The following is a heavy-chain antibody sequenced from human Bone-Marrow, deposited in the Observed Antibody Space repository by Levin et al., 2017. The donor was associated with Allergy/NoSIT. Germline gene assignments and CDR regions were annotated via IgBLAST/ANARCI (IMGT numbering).Heavy chain of an antibody. CDR1: GVTFSAYW. CDR3: RTFVTTARGIDP. D-gene: IGHD4-17*01. V-gene: IGHV3-7*01. CDR2: INGDGTNN. J-gene: IGHJ5*02. Sequence: LSLTCTVAGVTFSAYWMTWVRQAPGKAPEWVANINGDGTNNQYVDSVRGRFTVSRDNAKSSLYLQMDSLRVEDTALYSCRTFVTTARGIDPWGQGTLVTVSS.